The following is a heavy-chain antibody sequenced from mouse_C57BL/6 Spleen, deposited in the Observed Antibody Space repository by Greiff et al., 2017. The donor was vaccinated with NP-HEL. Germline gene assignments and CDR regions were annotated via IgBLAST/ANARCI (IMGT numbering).Heavy chain of an antibody. CDR1: GYTFTSYW. Sequence: VQLQKPGAELVKPGASVKMSCKASGYTFTSYWITWVKQRPGQGLEWIGDIYPGSGSTNYNEKFKSKATLTVDTSSSTAYMQLSSLTSEDSAVYYCAREGYYGSSYYAMDYWGQGTSVTVSS. V-gene: IGHV1-55*01. CDR2: IYPGSGST. D-gene: IGHD1-1*01. CDR3: AREGYYGSSYYAMDY. J-gene: IGHJ4*01.